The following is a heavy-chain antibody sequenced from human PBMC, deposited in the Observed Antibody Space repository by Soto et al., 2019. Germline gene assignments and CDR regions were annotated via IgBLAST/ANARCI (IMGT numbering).Heavy chain of an antibody. CDR3: ARIIGYCRNNYCSWTIDI. J-gene: IGHJ3*02. V-gene: IGHV5-51*01. CDR1: GYSFISYW. Sequence: GESLKISCKTSGYSFISYWVAWVRQLPGKGLEWMGTFYPGDSTSTYSPSFQGQVTISVDRSISTAYLQLSSLKASDTAMYYCARIIGYCRNNYCSWTIDIWGQGTMVTLSS. CDR2: FYPGDSTS. D-gene: IGHD2-15*01.